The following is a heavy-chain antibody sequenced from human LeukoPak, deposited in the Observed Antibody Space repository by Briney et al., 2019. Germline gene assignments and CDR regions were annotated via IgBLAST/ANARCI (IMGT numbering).Heavy chain of an antibody. D-gene: IGHD3-3*01. J-gene: IGHJ5*02. CDR3: AGVSSGYFNWFAP. Sequence: GSSVKVSCKASGGTFSSYAIRWVGQAPGQGREGMGGIIPIFGTATYAQKFQGTVTITTDDSTSTAYMELSSLRSEDTAVYSCAGVSSGYFNWFAPWGQGTLVTVSS. CDR1: GGTFSSYA. CDR2: IIPIFGTA. V-gene: IGHV1-69*05.